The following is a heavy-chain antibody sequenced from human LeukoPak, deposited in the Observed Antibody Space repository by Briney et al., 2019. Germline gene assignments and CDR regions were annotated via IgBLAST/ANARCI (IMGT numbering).Heavy chain of an antibody. J-gene: IGHJ4*02. D-gene: IGHD6-19*01. V-gene: IGHV3-23*01. CDR3: AKARLSTGWAYNDY. CDR1: GFTFSGYA. CDR2: IVGGGGTT. Sequence: PGGSLRLSCAASGFTFSGYAMSWVRQAPGKGLEWVSAIVGGGGTTFYADSVKGRFTISRDNSKNTVFLQMNSLGAEDTAVYFCAKARLSTGWAYNDYWGQGTLVTVSS.